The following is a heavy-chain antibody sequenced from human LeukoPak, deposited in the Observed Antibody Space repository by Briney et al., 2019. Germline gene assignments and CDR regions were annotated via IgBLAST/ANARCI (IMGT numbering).Heavy chain of an antibody. CDR1: GGSFSSGSFH. CDR2: IYSSGST. J-gene: IGHJ4*02. Sequence: SETLSLTCTVSGGSFSSGSFHWSWIRQPAGKGLEWIGHIYSSGSTIYNPSLKSRVTISVDTSKNQFSLKLSSVTAADTDVYYCARGGILTRTHYFDYWGQGTLVTVSS. V-gene: IGHV4-61*09. CDR3: ARGGILTRTHYFDY.